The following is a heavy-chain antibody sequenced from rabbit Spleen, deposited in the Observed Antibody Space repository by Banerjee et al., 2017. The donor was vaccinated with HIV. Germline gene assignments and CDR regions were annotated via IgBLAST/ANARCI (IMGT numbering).Heavy chain of an antibody. D-gene: IGHD6-1*01. CDR3: ARGSADTGYVYWAFDP. V-gene: IGHV1S45*01. J-gene: IGHJ2*01. Sequence: QEQLKETGGGLVQPGGSLTLSCKASGFSFSSSYWICWVRQAPGKGLEWIACIYSGSSGSTYYASWAKGRFTISKTSSTTVTLQMTSLTAADTATYFCARGSADTGYVYWAFDPWGQGTLVHRL. CDR1: GFSFSSSYW. CDR2: IYSGSSGST.